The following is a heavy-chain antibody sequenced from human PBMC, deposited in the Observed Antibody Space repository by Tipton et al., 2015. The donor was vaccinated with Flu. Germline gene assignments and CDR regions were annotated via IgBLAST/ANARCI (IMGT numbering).Heavy chain of an antibody. CDR2: IYSGGST. V-gene: IGHV3-53*01. CDR3: AREVGSGSYPDY. J-gene: IGHJ4*02. CDR1: GFTVSSNY. D-gene: IGHD1-26*01. Sequence: SLRLSCAASGFTVSSNYMSWVRQAPGKGLEWVSAIYSGGSTYYADSVKGRFTISRDNSKNTLYLQMNSLRAEDTAVYYCAREVGSGSYPDYWGQGTLVTVSS.